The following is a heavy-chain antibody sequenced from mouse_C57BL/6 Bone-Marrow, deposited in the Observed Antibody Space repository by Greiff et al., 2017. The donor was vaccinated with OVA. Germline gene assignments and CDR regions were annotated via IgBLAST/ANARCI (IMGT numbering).Heavy chain of an antibody. Sequence: EVQLQQSGPELVKPGASVKISCKASGYTFTDYYMNWVKQSHGKSLEWIGDINPNNGGTSYNQKFKGKATLTVDKSSSTAYMELRSLTSEDSAVYYCSRLRKTAQATSWCAYWGQGTLVTVSA. V-gene: IGHV1-26*01. J-gene: IGHJ3*01. D-gene: IGHD3-2*02. CDR1: GYTFTDYY. CDR3: SRLRKTAQATSWCAY. CDR2: INPNNGGT.